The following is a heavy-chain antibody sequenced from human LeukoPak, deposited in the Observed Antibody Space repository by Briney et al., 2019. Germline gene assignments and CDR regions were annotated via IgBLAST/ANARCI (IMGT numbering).Heavy chain of an antibody. D-gene: IGHD3-22*01. CDR3: AKDANYYDSSGFFIPFDY. Sequence: GGSLRLSCSASGFAFSRFAMTWVRHLPGKGLDWVSTISGNGHQTYYGDLVKGRFSVSRDNSKNILYLQMDSLRADDSALYYCAKDANYYDSSGFFIPFDYWGQGTLVTVSS. CDR1: GFAFSRFA. J-gene: IGHJ4*02. V-gene: IGHV3-23*01. CDR2: ISGNGHQT.